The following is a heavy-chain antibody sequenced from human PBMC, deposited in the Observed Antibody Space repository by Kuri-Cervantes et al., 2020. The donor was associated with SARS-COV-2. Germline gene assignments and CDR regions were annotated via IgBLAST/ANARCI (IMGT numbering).Heavy chain of an antibody. CDR3: ASRKGTDTEYYDSSGFIY. J-gene: IGHJ4*02. V-gene: IGHV3-30-3*01. D-gene: IGHD3-22*01. Sequence: GGSLRLSCAASGFTFSSYAMHWVRQAPGKGLEWVAVISYDGSNKYYADSAKGRFTISRDNSKNTLYLQMNSLRAEDTAVYYCASRKGTDTEYYDSSGFIYWGQGTLVTVSS. CDR2: ISYDGSNK. CDR1: GFTFSSYA.